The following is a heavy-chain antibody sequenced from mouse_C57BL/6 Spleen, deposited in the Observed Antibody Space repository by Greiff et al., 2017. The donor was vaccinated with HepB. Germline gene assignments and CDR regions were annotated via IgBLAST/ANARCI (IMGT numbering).Heavy chain of an antibody. CDR1: GFTFSSYG. J-gene: IGHJ2*01. CDR2: ISSGGSYT. V-gene: IGHV5-6*01. D-gene: IGHD2-4*01. CDR3: ARLYDYEGNYFDY. Sequence: VQLQQSGGDLVKPGGSLKLSCAASGFTFSSYGMSWVRQTPDKRLEWVATISSGGSYTYYPDSVKGRFTISRDNAKNTLYLQMSSLKSEDTAMYYCARLYDYEGNYFDYWGQGTTLTVSS.